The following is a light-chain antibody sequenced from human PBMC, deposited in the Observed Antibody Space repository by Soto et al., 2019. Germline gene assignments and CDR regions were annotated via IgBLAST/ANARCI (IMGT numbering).Light chain of an antibody. CDR1: QSVGSY. Sequence: DILLTQSPATLSLSPGERATLSCRASQSVGSYLAWYQQRPGQAPKLLIYDASNRATGIPARFSARGSGTDFTLTISSLEPEDFAVYCCQHRANWPLTFGPGTKVDFK. J-gene: IGKJ3*01. CDR2: DAS. CDR3: QHRANWPLT. V-gene: IGKV3-11*01.